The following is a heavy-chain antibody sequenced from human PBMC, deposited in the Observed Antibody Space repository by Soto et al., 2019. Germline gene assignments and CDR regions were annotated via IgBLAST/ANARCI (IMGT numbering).Heavy chain of an antibody. CDR3: ARGKEDTAMGADFGY. CDR1: GGSFSGYY. D-gene: IGHD5-18*01. CDR2: XNXXGSX. J-gene: IGHJ4*02. V-gene: IGHV4-34*01. Sequence: LSLTCAVYGGSFSGYYWTWIRQPPGKGLEWIGEXNXXGSXNXXXSXXXXVTISVDTSKNQFSLKLSSVTAADTAVYYCARGKEDTAMGADFGYWGQGTLVTVSS.